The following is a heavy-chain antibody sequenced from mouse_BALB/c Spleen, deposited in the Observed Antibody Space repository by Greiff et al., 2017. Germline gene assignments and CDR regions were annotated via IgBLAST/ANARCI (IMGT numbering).Heavy chain of an antibody. D-gene: IGHD1-1*01. CDR2: ISDGGSYT. Sequence: EVKLLEPGGGLVKPGGSLKLSCAASGFTFSDYYMYWVRQSPEKRLEWVATISDGGSYTYYPDSIKGHFTMSRDNAKNNLYLQMSSPKSEDTAMYYCARVTNYCSSGYGYMDVWGAGTTVTVSS. CDR3: ARVTNYCSSGYGYMDV. J-gene: IGHJ1*01. CDR1: GFTFSDYY. V-gene: IGHV5-4*02.